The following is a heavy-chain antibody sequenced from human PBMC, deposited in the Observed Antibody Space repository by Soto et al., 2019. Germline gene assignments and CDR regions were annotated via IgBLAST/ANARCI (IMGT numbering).Heavy chain of an antibody. V-gene: IGHV1-24*01. CDR1: GYTLTELS. D-gene: IGHD3-3*01. Sequence: ASVKVSCKVSGYTLTELSMHWVRQAPGKGLEWMGGFDPEDGETIYAQKFQGRVTMTEDTSTDTAYMELSSLRSEDTAVYYCATWGGEYYDFWSGYFGNAFDIWGQGTMVTVS. J-gene: IGHJ3*02. CDR2: FDPEDGET. CDR3: ATWGGEYYDFWSGYFGNAFDI.